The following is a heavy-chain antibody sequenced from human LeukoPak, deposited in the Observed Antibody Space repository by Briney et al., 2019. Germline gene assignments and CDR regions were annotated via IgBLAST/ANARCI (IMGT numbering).Heavy chain of an antibody. CDR3: VRMASGYESRGNLDY. J-gene: IGHJ4*02. D-gene: IGHD5-12*01. V-gene: IGHV4-39*07. CDR2: IYYSGTT. CDR1: GGSLSNSNYY. Sequence: PSETLSLTCTVSGGSLSNSNYYWGWLRQPQGKGLDWIGSIYYSGTTYYNPSLKTRVTISVDTSKNQFSLKLSSVTAADTAVYYCVRMASGYESRGNLDYWGQGTLVTVSS.